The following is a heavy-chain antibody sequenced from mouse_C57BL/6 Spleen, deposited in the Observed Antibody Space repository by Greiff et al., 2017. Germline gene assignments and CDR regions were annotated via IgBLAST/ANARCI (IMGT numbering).Heavy chain of an antibody. CDR2: ISYSGST. Sequence: EVQLVESGPGLAKPSQTLSLSCSATGYSITSDYWTWIRKFPGNKLEYMGYISYSGSTYYNPSLKSRISITRDTSKNQYYLQLNSVTTEGTATYYCARSELRLPFACWGQGPLVTVSA. V-gene: IGHV3-8*01. D-gene: IGHD3-2*02. CDR1: GYSITSDY. CDR3: ARSELRLPFAC. J-gene: IGHJ3*01.